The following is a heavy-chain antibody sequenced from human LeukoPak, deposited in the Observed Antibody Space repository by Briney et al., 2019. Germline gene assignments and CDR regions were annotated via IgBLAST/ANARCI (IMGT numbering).Heavy chain of an antibody. Sequence: SETLSLTCTVSGGSVSSGSYYWSWIRQPPGKGLEWIGYIHYSGSTNYNPSLKSRVTISVDTSKNQFPLKLSSVTAADTAVYYCARGVWLLPSHNWFDPWGQGTLVTVSS. J-gene: IGHJ5*02. V-gene: IGHV4-61*01. CDR3: ARGVWLLPSHNWFDP. D-gene: IGHD3-22*01. CDR1: GGSVSSGSYY. CDR2: IHYSGST.